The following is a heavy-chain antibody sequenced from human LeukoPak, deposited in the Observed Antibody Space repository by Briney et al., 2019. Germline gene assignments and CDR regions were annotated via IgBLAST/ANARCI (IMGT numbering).Heavy chain of an antibody. V-gene: IGHV3-66*01. CDR2: IYSGAGK. CDR3: ARLLSSGWLFDY. J-gene: IGHJ4*02. D-gene: IGHD6-19*01. CDR1: AFTVSSNY. Sequence: PGGSLRLSCADSAFTVSSNYMSWVRQAPGKGLEWVSVIYSGAGKYYADSVKGRFTISTDNSKNTLYLHMNNLRAEDTAVYYCARLLSSGWLFDYWGQGTLVTVSS.